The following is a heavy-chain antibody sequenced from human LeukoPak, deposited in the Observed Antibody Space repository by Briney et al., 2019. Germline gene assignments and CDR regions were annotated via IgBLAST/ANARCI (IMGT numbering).Heavy chain of an antibody. CDR3: ARTTEDCSSTSCYQYWFDP. J-gene: IGHJ5*02. CDR2: IYYSGST. D-gene: IGHD2-2*01. CDR1: GGSISSSSYY. Sequence: NSSETLSLTCTVSGGSISSSSYYWGWIRQPPGKGLEWIGSIYYSGSTYYNPSLKSRVTISVDTSKNQFSLKLSSVTAADTAVYYCARTTEDCSSTSCYQYWFDPWGQGTLVTVSS. V-gene: IGHV4-39*07.